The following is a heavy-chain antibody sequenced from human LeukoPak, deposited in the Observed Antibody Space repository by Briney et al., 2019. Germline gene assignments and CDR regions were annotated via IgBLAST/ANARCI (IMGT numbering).Heavy chain of an antibody. Sequence: GASLRISCKGSGYSFTSSWISWVRQMPGQGLEWMGIIYPGDSDNRYSPSFQGQVTISADKSISTAYLQWSSLKASDTAMYYCARPNITSYYDSRGYDAFDVWGQGTMVTVSS. CDR2: IYPGDSDN. V-gene: IGHV5-51*01. CDR1: GYSFTSSW. J-gene: IGHJ3*01. D-gene: IGHD3-22*01. CDR3: ARPNITSYYDSRGYDAFDV.